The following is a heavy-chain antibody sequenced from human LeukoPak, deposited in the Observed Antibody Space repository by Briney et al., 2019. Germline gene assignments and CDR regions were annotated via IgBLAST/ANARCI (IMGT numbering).Heavy chain of an antibody. CDR1: GGSLSSYY. V-gene: IGHV4-59*08. Sequence: SETLSLTCTVSGGSLSSYYFSWIRQSPGKVLEWIAYINYSGSASYNPSLKSRVTMSVDTSKQFSLSLSSVTAADTAVYYCARHNYDDYVFDIWGQGTKVTVSS. J-gene: IGHJ3*02. D-gene: IGHD4-17*01. CDR3: ARHNYDDYVFDI. CDR2: INYSGSA.